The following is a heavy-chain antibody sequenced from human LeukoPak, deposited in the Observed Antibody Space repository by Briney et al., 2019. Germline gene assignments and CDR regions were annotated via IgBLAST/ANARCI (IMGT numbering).Heavy chain of an antibody. CDR2: IIPIFGTA. CDR3: ARDSFIIAAAGHFDY. CDR1: GGTFSSYA. V-gene: IGHV1-69*05. D-gene: IGHD6-13*01. Sequence: GASVKVSCKASGGTFSSYAISWVRQAPGQGLEWMGRIIPIFGTANYAQKFQGRATITTDESTSTAYMELSSLRSEDTAVYYCARDSFIIAAAGHFDYWGQGTLVTVSS. J-gene: IGHJ4*02.